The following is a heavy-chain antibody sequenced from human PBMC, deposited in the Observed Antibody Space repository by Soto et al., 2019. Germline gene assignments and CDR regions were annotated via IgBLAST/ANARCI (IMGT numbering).Heavy chain of an antibody. Sequence: SVKVSCKASGYIFINYGITWVRQAPGQGLEWMGWISGYNGNTKYADKLQGRVTMTTDTSTTTAHMGLRSLRSDDMAVYYCARDEVPAANWLDRWGQGTLVTVSS. CDR3: ARDEVPAANWLDR. V-gene: IGHV1-18*03. CDR1: GYIFINYG. J-gene: IGHJ5*02. D-gene: IGHD2-2*01. CDR2: ISGYNGNT.